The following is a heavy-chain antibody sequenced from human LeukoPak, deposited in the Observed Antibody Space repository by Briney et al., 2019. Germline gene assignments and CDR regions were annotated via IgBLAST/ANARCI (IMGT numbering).Heavy chain of an antibody. V-gene: IGHV3-13*01. Sequence: SGGSLRVSCEGSGFRFSGYDMLLVRQATGKGLEWVSAIGSGGDTYYAGSVKGRFTISRESAKNSFYLQMNSLSAGDTAVYFCARAVAGTDEIDSWGQGTLVTVSS. CDR2: IGSGGDT. D-gene: IGHD6-19*01. J-gene: IGHJ4*02. CDR1: GFRFSGYD. CDR3: ARAVAGTDEIDS.